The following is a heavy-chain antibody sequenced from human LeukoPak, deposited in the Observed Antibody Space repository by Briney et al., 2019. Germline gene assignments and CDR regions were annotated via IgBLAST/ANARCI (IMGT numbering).Heavy chain of an antibody. Sequence: ESGPALVKPTQTLPLTCTFSGFSLRTSGMRVSWVLQPPGKALEWLARIDWDDDKFYSTSLKTRLTISKDTSKNQVVLTMTNMDPLDTATYYCARQYSSSSNFDYWGQGTLVTVSS. CDR2: IDWDDDK. J-gene: IGHJ4*02. D-gene: IGHD6-6*01. V-gene: IGHV2-70*04. CDR3: ARQYSSSSNFDY. CDR1: GFSLRTSGMR.